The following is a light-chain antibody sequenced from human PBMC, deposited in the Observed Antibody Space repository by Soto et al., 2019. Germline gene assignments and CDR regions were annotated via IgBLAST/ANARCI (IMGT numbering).Light chain of an antibody. V-gene: IGKV3-15*01. J-gene: IGKJ2*01. CDR1: RTISNN. Sequence: EVVMTQSPTTLSVSPGERVTLSCRASRTISNNLAWYRKKPGQAPSLLIYGISTRATGLPARFSGSGSGTEFTLTISSLQSDDFALYYCQQYNNWPHTFGQGTKLEIK. CDR3: QQYNNWPHT. CDR2: GIS.